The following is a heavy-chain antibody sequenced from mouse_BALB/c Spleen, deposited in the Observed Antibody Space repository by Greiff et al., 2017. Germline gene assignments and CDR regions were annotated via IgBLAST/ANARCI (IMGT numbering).Heavy chain of an antibody. CDR1: GFTFSDYG. Sequence: EVKVVESGGGLVQPGGSRKLSCAASGFTFSDYGMAWVRQAPGKGPEWVAFISNLAYSIYYADTVTGRFTISRENAKNTLYLEMSSLRSEDTAMYYCARERQENAMDYWGQGTSVTVSS. J-gene: IGHJ4*01. D-gene: IGHD1-2*01. CDR3: ARERQENAMDY. CDR2: ISNLAYSI. V-gene: IGHV5-15*02.